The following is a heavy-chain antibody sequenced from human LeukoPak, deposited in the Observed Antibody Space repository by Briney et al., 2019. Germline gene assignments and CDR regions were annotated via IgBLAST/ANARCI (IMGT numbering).Heavy chain of an antibody. CDR1: GGSISSGGYY. Sequence: PSETLSLICTVSGGSISSGGYYWSWIRQHPGKGLEWIGYIYYSGSTYYNPSLKSRVTISVDTSKNQFSLKLSSVTAADTAVYYCARGYYDILTGYPADYWGQGTLVTVSS. D-gene: IGHD3-9*01. V-gene: IGHV4-31*03. CDR2: IYYSGST. J-gene: IGHJ4*02. CDR3: ARGYYDILTGYPADY.